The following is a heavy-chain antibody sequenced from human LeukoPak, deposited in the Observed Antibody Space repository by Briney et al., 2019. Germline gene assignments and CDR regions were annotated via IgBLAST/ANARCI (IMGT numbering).Heavy chain of an antibody. CDR3: AKRTAEAATFYGVDH. J-gene: IGHJ4*02. CDR2: ISVSGDST. CDR1: GFTFSNYA. V-gene: IGHV3-23*01. Sequence: GGSLRLSCAASGFTFSNYAMSWVRQAPGKGLEWVSIISVSGDSTYYADSVNGRFTISRDNSKNTLFLQINSLRPEDTAVYYCAKRTAEAATFYGVDHWGQGTLVTVSS. D-gene: IGHD2-15*01.